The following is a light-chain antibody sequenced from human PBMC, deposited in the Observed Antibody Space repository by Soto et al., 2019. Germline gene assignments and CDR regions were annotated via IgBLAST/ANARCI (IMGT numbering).Light chain of an antibody. V-gene: IGLV2-14*01. J-gene: IGLJ1*01. Sequence: QSALTQPASVSGSPGQSITISCTGTSSDVGAYNFVSWYQQYPGKAPKVMIYEVNNRPSGVSNRFSGSKSGNTASLTISGLQAEDEAEYYFSSFTRSSTYVFGSGTKLTVL. CDR3: SSFTRSSTYV. CDR1: SSDVGAYNF. CDR2: EVN.